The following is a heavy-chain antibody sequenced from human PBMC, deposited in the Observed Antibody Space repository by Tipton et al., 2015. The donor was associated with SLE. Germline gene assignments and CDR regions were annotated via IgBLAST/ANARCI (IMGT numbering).Heavy chain of an antibody. Sequence: TLSLTCHVAGGPIRNSPYYWAWIRPTRGKRLEWIGSVFDTGYTAYNPSLEGRVSLSVDTSNNEFSLKLSSVTAADTAVYYCARVGKYTDSDGYYLYYFDYWGQGTLVTVSS. J-gene: IGHJ4*02. V-gene: IGHV4-39*07. CDR2: VFDTGYT. CDR1: GGPIRNSPYY. D-gene: IGHD3-22*01. CDR3: ARVGKYTDSDGYYLYYFDY.